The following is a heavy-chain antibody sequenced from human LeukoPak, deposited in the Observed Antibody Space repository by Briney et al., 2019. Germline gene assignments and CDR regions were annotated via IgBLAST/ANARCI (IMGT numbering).Heavy chain of an antibody. CDR2: IHNSGTT. D-gene: IGHD6-13*01. Sequence: GGSLRLSCAASGFIVSSNYMNWVRQAPGKGLEWVSVIHNSGTTYADSVKGRFTISRDNSKNTLFIQMNSLRAEDTAMYYCARDLGSSSDYWGQGTLVTVSS. J-gene: IGHJ4*02. CDR3: ARDLGSSSDY. V-gene: IGHV3-66*01. CDR1: GFIVSSNY.